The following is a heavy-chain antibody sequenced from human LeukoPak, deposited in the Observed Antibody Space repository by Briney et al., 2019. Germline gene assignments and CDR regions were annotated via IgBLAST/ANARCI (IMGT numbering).Heavy chain of an antibody. Sequence: SETLSLTCTVSSDSISNYYWSWIRQPPGKGPEWIGYISYSGSTKYNPSLKSRVTISLDTSKNQFSLKLSSVTAADTAVYYCASSLGYYYYYFDYWGQGTLVTVSS. D-gene: IGHD3-22*01. J-gene: IGHJ4*02. CDR1: SDSISNYY. CDR2: ISYSGST. V-gene: IGHV4-59*01. CDR3: ASSLGYYYYYFDY.